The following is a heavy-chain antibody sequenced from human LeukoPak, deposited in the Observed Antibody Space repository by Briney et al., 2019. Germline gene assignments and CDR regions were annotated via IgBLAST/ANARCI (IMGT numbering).Heavy chain of an antibody. V-gene: IGHV3-66*01. CDR1: GFTVSSNY. Sequence: GGSLRLSCAASGFTVSSNYMSWVRQAPGKGLEWVSVIYSGGSTYYADSVKGRFTISRDNSKNTLYLQMNSLRAEDTAVYYCARFGQLYGSGSYEYYYYGMDVWGQGTTVTVSS. CDR3: ARFGQLYGSGSYEYYYYGMDV. CDR2: IYSGGST. J-gene: IGHJ6*02. D-gene: IGHD3-10*01.